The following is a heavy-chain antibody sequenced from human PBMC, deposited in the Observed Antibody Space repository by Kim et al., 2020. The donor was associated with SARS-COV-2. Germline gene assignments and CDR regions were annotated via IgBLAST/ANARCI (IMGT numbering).Heavy chain of an antibody. J-gene: IGHJ3*02. Sequence: DSVKGRFTISRDNDKNCLYLQMDSLRGEDTALYHCVVLDRSGWYRNAFDIWGQGTMVTVSS. CDR3: VVLDRSGWYRNAFDI. V-gene: IGHV3-20*01. D-gene: IGHD6-19*01.